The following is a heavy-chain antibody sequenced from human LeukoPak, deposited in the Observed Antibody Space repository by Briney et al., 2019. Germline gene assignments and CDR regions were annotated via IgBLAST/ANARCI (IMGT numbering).Heavy chain of an antibody. CDR2: LNPDSGGT. CDR1: GYTFTSYY. D-gene: IGHD3-16*01. V-gene: IGHV1-2*02. Sequence: ASVKVSCKASGYTFTSYYMHWVRQAPGQGLEWMGWLNPDSGGTQYAQKFQGRVTMTRDTSIRTAYMELSRLRSDDTAVYYCARDNDSRDPPHFDYWGQGTLVTVSS. CDR3: ARDNDSRDPPHFDY. J-gene: IGHJ4*02.